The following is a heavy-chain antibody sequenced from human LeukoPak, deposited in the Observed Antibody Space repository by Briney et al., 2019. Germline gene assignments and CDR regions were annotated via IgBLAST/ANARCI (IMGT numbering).Heavy chain of an antibody. CDR3: VTYYFDSSGPKKNY. D-gene: IGHD3-22*01. V-gene: IGHV4-34*01. CDR1: GGSFSGYY. CDR2: INHSGST. J-gene: IGHJ4*02. Sequence: SETLSLTCAVYGGSFSGYYWSWIRQPPGKGLEWVGEINHSGSTNYNPSLKSRVTISVDTSKKQFSLKLSSVTAADTAVYYCVTYYFDSSGPKKNYWGQGTLVTVSS.